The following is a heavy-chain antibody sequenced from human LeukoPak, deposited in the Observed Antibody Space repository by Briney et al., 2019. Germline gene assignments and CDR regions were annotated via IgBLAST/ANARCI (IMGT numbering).Heavy chain of an antibody. CDR3: ARHGGSSSSRSSFDP. CDR2: IHYTGNT. V-gene: IGHV4-59*08. CDR1: GDSISGFY. Sequence: SETLSLTCTVSGDSISGFYWSWIRQPPGKGLGWIAYIHYTGNTKYNPSLKSRVTISVDTSKNQCSLEVNSVTAADTAVYYCARHGGSSSSRSSFDPWGQGSLVTVSS. J-gene: IGHJ5*02. D-gene: IGHD1-26*01.